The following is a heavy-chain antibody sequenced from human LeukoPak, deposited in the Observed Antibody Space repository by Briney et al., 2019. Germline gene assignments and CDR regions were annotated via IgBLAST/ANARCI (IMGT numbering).Heavy chain of an antibody. CDR2: VDPEDGET. Sequence: ASVKVSCKASGYTFTDHFIHWVQQAPGKGPEWMGRVDPEDGETLYAEKFQGRLTITADTSSDTAYMELSSLRPEDTAVYYCARARTTVDLWGQGTLVTVSS. CDR3: ARARTTVDL. V-gene: IGHV1-69-2*01. D-gene: IGHD4-17*01. CDR1: GYTFTDHF. J-gene: IGHJ5*02.